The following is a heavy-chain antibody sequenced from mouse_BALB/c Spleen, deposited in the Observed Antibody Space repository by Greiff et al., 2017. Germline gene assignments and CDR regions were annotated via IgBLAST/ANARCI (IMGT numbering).Heavy chain of an antibody. CDR2: IRNKANGYTT. D-gene: IGHD4-1*02. V-gene: IGHV7-3*02. J-gene: IGHJ4*01. CDR1: GFTFTDYY. Sequence: EVKLMESGGGLVQPGGSLRLSCATSGFTFTDYYMSWVRQPPGKALEWLGFIRNKANGYTTEYSASVKGRFTISRDNSQSILYLQMNTLRAEDSATYYFASLNWDAMDYWGQGTSVTVSS. CDR3: ASLNWDAMDY.